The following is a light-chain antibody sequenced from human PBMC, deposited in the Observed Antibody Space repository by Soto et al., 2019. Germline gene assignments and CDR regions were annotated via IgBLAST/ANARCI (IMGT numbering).Light chain of an antibody. J-gene: IGKJ1*01. Sequence: DIQMPQYPSTLSGSLGERFTITCLASQTISTRLAWYQQKPGKAPKLVIYEASTLASGVPSRFSGSGSGTDFTLTISSLQPDDFATYYCYQYNSYPEAFGQGTKVDIK. CDR1: QTISTR. V-gene: IGKV1-5*03. CDR2: EAS. CDR3: YQYNSYPEA.